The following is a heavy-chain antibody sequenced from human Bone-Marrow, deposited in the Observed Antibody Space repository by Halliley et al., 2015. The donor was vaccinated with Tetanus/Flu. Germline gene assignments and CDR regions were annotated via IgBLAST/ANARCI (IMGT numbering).Heavy chain of an antibody. D-gene: IGHD1-1*01. J-gene: IGHJ4*02. V-gene: IGHV3-53*01. CDR3: ARDRHSHDLFYY. Sequence: SLRLSCAASGLTVSSNYMSWVRQAPGKGLEWVSVIYSGGSTYYADSVKGRFTISRDNSKNTLYLQMNSLRAEDTAVYYCARDRHSHDLFYYWGQGTLVTVSS. CDR1: GLTVSSNY. CDR2: IYSGGST.